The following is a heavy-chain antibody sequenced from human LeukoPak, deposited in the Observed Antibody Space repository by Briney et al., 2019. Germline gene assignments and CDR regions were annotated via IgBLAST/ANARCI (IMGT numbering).Heavy chain of an antibody. CDR3: ARGQYSSGWYDY. V-gene: IGHV4-39*07. CDR2: IYYSGST. D-gene: IGHD6-19*01. CDR1: GGSISSSSYY. Sequence: SETLSLTCTVSGGSISSSSYYWGWIRQPPGKGLEWIGSIYYSGSTYYNPSLKSRVTISVDTSKTQFSLELRSVTAADTAVYYCARGQYSSGWYDYWGQGTLVTVSS. J-gene: IGHJ4*02.